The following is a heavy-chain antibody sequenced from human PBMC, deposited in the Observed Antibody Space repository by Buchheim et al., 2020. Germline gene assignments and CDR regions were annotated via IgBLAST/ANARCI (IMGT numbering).Heavy chain of an antibody. CDR2: ISYDGSNK. V-gene: IGHV3-30*03. CDR3: ATEPYRTMVRGVIHLTTAHGEVDY. J-gene: IGHJ4*02. D-gene: IGHD3-10*01. CDR1: GFTFSYYG. Sequence: QVQLVESGGGVVQPGRSLRLSCAASGFTFSYYGMHWVRQAPGKGLEWVTVISYDGSNKYYADSVKGRFTISRDNSKNTLYLQMNSLRAEDTAVYYCATEPYRTMVRGVIHLTTAHGEVDYWGQGTL.